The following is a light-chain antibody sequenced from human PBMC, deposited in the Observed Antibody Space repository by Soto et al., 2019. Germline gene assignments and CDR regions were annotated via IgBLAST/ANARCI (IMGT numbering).Light chain of an antibody. Sequence: QAVVTQPPSVSGAPGQRVAISCTGSSSNIGSPYDVHWYQQLPGKAPKLLIYGNTNRPSGVPDRFSGSKSGTSASLAITGLQAEDEADYYCQSYDRSLQWVFGGGTKLTVL. J-gene: IGLJ3*02. CDR1: SSNIGSPYD. V-gene: IGLV1-40*01. CDR3: QSYDRSLQWV. CDR2: GNT.